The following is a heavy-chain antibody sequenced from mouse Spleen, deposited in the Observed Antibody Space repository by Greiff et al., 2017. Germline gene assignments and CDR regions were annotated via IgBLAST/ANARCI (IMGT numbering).Heavy chain of an antibody. D-gene: IGHD1-1*02. CDR2: ISDGGSYT. J-gene: IGHJ2*01. CDR3: ARDRGGVFDY. CDR1: GFTFSSYA. V-gene: IGHV5-4*01. Sequence: EVQLVESGGGLVKPGGSLKLSCAASGFTFSSYAMSWVRQTPEKRLEWVATISDGGSYTYYPDNVKGRFTISRDNAKNNLYLQMSHLKSEDTAMYYCARDRGGVFDYWGQGTTLTVSS.